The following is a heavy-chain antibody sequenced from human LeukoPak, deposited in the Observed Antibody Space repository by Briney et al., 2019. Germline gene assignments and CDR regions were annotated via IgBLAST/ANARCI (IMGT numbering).Heavy chain of an antibody. V-gene: IGHV3-30*18. Sequence: GRSLRLSCAASGFTFSSYGMHWVRQAPGKGLEWVAVISYDGSNKYYADSVKGRFTISRDNSKNTLYLQMNSLRAEDTAVYYCAKDLLPYYYDSSGGDYWGQGTLVIVSS. CDR2: ISYDGSNK. D-gene: IGHD3-22*01. CDR1: GFTFSSYG. J-gene: IGHJ4*02. CDR3: AKDLLPYYYDSSGGDY.